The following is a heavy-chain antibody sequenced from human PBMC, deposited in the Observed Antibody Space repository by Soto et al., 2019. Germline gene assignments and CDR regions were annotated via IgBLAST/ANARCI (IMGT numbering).Heavy chain of an antibody. J-gene: IGHJ6*02. CDR1: GIPVSSNY. D-gene: IGHD3-10*01. Sequence: EVQLVESGGGLVQPGGSLRLSCVASGIPVSSNYMTWVRQAPGKGLEWVSVLHSGGDTYYANSVKGRFTISRHDSTNTLFLQMNSLTAEDTDVYYCARDGPYYYASRMDVSGQGTTVTV. V-gene: IGHV3-53*04. CDR2: LHSGGDT. CDR3: ARDGPYYYASRMDV.